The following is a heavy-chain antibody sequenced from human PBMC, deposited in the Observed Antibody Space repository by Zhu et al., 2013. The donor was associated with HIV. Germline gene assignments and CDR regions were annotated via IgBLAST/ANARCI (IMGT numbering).Heavy chain of an antibody. Sequence: QVQLVQSGAEVKKPGSSVKISCKASGGTSSSYAVSWVRQAPGQGLEWMGGIIPIFGSPNYAQRFQGRVRITADASTSTAHMELNSLRSEDTAVYYCARRPRYDSSGYYFDLLGPGNPGHRL. CDR1: GGTSSSYA. V-gene: IGHV1-69*01. D-gene: IGHD3-22*01. CDR2: IIPIFGSP. CDR3: ARRPRYDSSGYYFDL. J-gene: IGHJ4*02.